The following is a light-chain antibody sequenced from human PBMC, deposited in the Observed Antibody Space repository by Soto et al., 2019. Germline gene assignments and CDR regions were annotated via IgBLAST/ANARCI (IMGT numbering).Light chain of an antibody. J-gene: IGKJ2*01. Sequence: EIVLTQSPATLSLSPGERATLSCRASQRVSSYLAWYQQKPGQAPRLLIYDASNRATGIPARFSGSGSGTDFTLTIRRLEPEDFAVYYCQQRSNWPPYTFGQGTKLEIK. CDR3: QQRSNWPPYT. CDR2: DAS. CDR1: QRVSSY. V-gene: IGKV3-11*01.